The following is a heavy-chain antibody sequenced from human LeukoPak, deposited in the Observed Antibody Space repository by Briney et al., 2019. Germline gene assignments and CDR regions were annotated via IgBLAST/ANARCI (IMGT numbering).Heavy chain of an antibody. Sequence: SETLSLTCAVYGGSFSGYYWSWIRQPPGKGLEWIGEINNSGSTNYNPSLKSRVTISVDTSKNQFSLKLSSVTAADTAVYYCARAGGSHWGQGTLVTVSS. V-gene: IGHV4-34*01. CDR3: ARAGGSH. D-gene: IGHD3-16*01. CDR1: GGSFSGYY. J-gene: IGHJ4*02. CDR2: INNSGST.